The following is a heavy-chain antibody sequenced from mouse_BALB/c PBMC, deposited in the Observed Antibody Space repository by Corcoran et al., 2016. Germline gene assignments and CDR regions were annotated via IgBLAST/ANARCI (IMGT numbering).Heavy chain of an antibody. V-gene: IGHV14-3*02. CDR3: ARWDWYFDV. CDR1: GFNIKDTY. J-gene: IGHJ1*01. Sequence: EVQLQPSGAELVKPGASVKLSCTASGFNIKDTYMHWVKQRPEQSLEWIGRIDPANGNTKYDPKYQGKATITADTSSNTAYLQRSSLTSEDTAVYYCARWDWYFDVWGAGTTVTVSS. CDR2: IDPANGNT.